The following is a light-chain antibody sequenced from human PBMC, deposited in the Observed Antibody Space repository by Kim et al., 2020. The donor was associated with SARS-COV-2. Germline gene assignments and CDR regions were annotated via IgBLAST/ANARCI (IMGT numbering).Light chain of an antibody. CDR2: ESS. J-gene: IGKJ1*01. CDR3: QQNNTYPGT. V-gene: IGKV1-5*03. CDR1: ESISGW. Sequence: APGGIGVPITCLGHESISGWLAWYQKKAEKPTKLLINESSSLHSCLPSWFSGRSSGTDSPLTISSLSSDYLATYCCQQNNTYPGTFGQGTKVDIK.